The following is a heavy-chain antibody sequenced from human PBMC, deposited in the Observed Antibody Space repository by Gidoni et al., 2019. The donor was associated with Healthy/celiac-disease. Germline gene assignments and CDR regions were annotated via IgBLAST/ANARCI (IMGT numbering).Heavy chain of an antibody. CDR2: ISWNSGRI. J-gene: IGHJ6*02. V-gene: IGHV3-9*01. CDR3: AKDMVDEYGDFLSNYYYYGMDV. Sequence: EVQLVESGGGLVQPGRSLRLSCAASGFTFDDYAMHWFRQAPGKGLGWVSGISWNSGRIGYADSLKGRFTLSRDNAKNSLYLQMNSLRAEDTALYYCAKDMVDEYGDFLSNYYYYGMDVWGQGTTVTVSS. D-gene: IGHD4-17*01. CDR1: GFTFDDYA.